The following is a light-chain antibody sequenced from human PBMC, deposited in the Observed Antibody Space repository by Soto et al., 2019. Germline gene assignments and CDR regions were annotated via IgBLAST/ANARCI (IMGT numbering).Light chain of an antibody. CDR3: LSYAGSNTGV. CDR2: EVS. Sequence: QSALTQPPSASGSPGQSVTISCTGTRSDVGAYNYVSWYQQHPGEAPKLMIYEVSKRPSGVPDRFSGSKSGNTASLTVSGLQAEDEADYYCLSYAGSNTGVFGGGTKLTVL. J-gene: IGLJ2*01. CDR1: RSDVGAYNY. V-gene: IGLV2-8*01.